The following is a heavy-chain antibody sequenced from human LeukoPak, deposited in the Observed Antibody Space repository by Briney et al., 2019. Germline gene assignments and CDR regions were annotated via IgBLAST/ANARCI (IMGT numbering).Heavy chain of an antibody. D-gene: IGHD2-15*01. V-gene: IGHV1-69*04. Sequence: SVKVSCEASGGTFSSYAISWVRQAPGQGLEWMGRIIPIFGIANYAQKFQGRVTITADKSTSTAYMELSSLRSEDTAVYYCARSCSGGSCYWKFDPWGQGTLVTVSS. CDR2: IIPIFGIA. CDR1: GGTFSSYA. J-gene: IGHJ5*02. CDR3: ARSCSGGSCYWKFDP.